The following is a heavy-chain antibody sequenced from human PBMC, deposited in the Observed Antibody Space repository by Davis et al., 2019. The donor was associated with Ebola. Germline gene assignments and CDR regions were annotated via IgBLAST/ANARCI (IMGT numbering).Heavy chain of an antibody. J-gene: IGHJ4*02. D-gene: IGHD3-16*01. CDR3: ATGRWGDY. Sequence: GGSLRPSFAPPGFTVSSNYMSWVRQAPGKGLEWVPVIYSGGSTYSAHSVKGRFTISTNNSKHTLYLQMNSLRAADTAEYYCATGRWGDYWGQGTLVTVSS. V-gene: IGHV3-53*01. CDR2: IYSGGST. CDR1: GFTVSSNY.